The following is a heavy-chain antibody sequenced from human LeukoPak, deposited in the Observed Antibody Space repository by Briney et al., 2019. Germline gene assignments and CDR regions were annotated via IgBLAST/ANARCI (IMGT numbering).Heavy chain of an antibody. CDR2: FDPEDGET. CDR3: ATHSCSGGSCYSDY. Sequence: ASVKVSCKVSGYTLTELSMHWVRQAPGKGLEWMGGFDPEDGETIYAQKFQGRVTMTEDTSTDTVYMELSSLRSEDTAVYYCATHSCSGGSCYSDYWGQGTLVTVSS. D-gene: IGHD2-15*01. V-gene: IGHV1-24*01. J-gene: IGHJ4*02. CDR1: GYTLTELS.